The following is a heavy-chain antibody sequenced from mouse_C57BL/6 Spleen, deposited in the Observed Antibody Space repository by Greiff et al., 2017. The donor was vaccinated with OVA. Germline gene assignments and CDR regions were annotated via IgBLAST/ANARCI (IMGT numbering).Heavy chain of an antibody. J-gene: IGHJ3*01. V-gene: IGHV1-53*01. Sequence: QVQLQQPGTELVKPGASVKLSCKASGYTFTSYWMHWVKRRPGQGLEWIGNINPSNGGTNYNEKFKSKATLTVDKSSSTAYMQLSSLTSEDSAVYYCARQGFYYDYDPWFAYWGQGTLVTVSA. CDR3: ARQGFYYDYDPWFAY. D-gene: IGHD2-4*01. CDR2: INPSNGGT. CDR1: GYTFTSYW.